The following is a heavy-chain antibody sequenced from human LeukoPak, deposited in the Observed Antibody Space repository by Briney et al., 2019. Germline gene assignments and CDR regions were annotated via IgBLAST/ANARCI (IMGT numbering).Heavy chain of an antibody. CDR1: GGTFSSYA. V-gene: IGHV1-69*01. CDR3: ARPFTVAATKSDDYGDYLSGIAWGD. Sequence: SVKVSCKASGGTFSSYAISWVRQAPGQGLEWMGGIIPIFGTANYAQKFQGRVTITANESTSTAYMELSSLRSEDTAVYYCARPFTVAATKSDDYGDYLSGIAWGDWGQGTLVTVSS. CDR2: IIPIFGTA. J-gene: IGHJ4*02. D-gene: IGHD4-17*01.